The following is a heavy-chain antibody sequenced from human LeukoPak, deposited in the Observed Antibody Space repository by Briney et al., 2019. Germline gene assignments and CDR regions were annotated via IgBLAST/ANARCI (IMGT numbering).Heavy chain of an antibody. CDR3: ARGYYDILTGYYTPGFDY. CDR1: GYSFTSYW. Sequence: GESLKISCKGSGYSFTSYWIGWVRQMPGKGLEWMGIIYSGDSDTRYSPSFQGQVTISADKSISTAYLQWSSLKASDTAMYYCARGYYDILTGYYTPGFDYWGQGTLVTVSS. D-gene: IGHD3-9*01. CDR2: IYSGDSDT. J-gene: IGHJ4*02. V-gene: IGHV5-51*01.